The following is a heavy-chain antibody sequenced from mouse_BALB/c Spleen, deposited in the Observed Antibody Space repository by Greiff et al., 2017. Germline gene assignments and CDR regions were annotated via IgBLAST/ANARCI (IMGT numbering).Heavy chain of an antibody. Sequence: LQESGPGLVAPSQSLSITCTVSGFSLTSYGVHWVRQPPGKGLEWLGVIWAGGSTNYNSALMSRLSISKDNSKSQVFLKMNSLQTDDTAMYYCARDDGYYRRAMDYWGQGTSVTVSS. J-gene: IGHJ4*01. CDR1: GFSLTSYG. D-gene: IGHD2-3*01. CDR3: ARDDGYYRRAMDY. V-gene: IGHV2-9*02. CDR2: IWAGGST.